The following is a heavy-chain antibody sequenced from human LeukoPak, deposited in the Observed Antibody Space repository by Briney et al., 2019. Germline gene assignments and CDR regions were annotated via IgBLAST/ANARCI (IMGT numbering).Heavy chain of an antibody. J-gene: IGHJ4*02. CDR1: GFTFSGYD. V-gene: IGHV3-13*04. Sequence: PGGSLRLPCAASGFTFSGYDMHWVRQPTGKGLEWVSAIGIAGDTYYPGSVKGRFTMSRENAKNSLYLQMNSLRAGDTAVYYCAKDKEDGGFDYWGQGTLVTVSS. CDR2: IGIAGDT. D-gene: IGHD3-10*01. CDR3: AKDKEDGGFDY.